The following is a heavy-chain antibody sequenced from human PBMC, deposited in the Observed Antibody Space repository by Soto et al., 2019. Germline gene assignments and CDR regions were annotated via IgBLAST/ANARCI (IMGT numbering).Heavy chain of an antibody. Sequence: QVQLVESGGGVVQPGRSLRLSCAASGFTFSSYAMHWVRQAPGKGLEGVAVISYDGSNKYYADSVKGRFTISRDNSKNTLYLQMNSLRAEDTAVYYCASEGDYFDYWGQGTLVTVSS. D-gene: IGHD3-16*01. CDR1: GFTFSSYA. J-gene: IGHJ4*02. CDR2: ISYDGSNK. CDR3: ASEGDYFDY. V-gene: IGHV3-30-3*01.